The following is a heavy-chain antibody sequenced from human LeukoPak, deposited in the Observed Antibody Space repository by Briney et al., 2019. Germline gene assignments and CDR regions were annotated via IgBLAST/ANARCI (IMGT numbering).Heavy chain of an antibody. CDR3: ARNIAVAGRGDYMDV. D-gene: IGHD6-19*01. CDR2: KYYSGST. J-gene: IGHJ6*03. CDR1: GGSISSSRYY. V-gene: IGHV4-39*01. Sequence: SETLSLTCTVSGGSISSSRYYGGWLRQPPGTGLEWIGSKYYSGSTYYNPSLKNRVTISVDTSKNQFSLKLSSVTAADTAVYYCARNIAVAGRGDYMDVWGKGTTVTISS.